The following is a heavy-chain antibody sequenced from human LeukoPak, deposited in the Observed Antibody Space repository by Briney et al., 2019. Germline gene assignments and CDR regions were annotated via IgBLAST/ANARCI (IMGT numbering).Heavy chain of an antibody. J-gene: IGHJ4*02. CDR2: IYPGDSDT. CDR3: ARFDYVDRYYFDY. V-gene: IGHV5-51*01. D-gene: IGHD4-17*01. Sequence: GESLKISCKGSGYSFATYWIGWVRQMPGKGLEWMGIIYPGDSDTRYSPSFQGQVTISADKSISTAYLQWSSLKASDTAMYYCARFDYVDRYYFDYWGQGTLVTVSS. CDR1: GYSFATYW.